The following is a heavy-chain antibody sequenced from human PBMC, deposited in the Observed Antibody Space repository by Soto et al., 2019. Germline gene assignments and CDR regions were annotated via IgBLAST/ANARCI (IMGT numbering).Heavy chain of an antibody. J-gene: IGHJ6*02. V-gene: IGHV1-69*06. D-gene: IGHD6-19*01. CDR2: IIPIFGAA. CDR1: GGTFSTYA. CDR3: ATTSSSNIAVAGSGYFYGMDV. Sequence: QVQLVQSGAEVKKPGSSVKVACQASGGTFSTYAISWVRQAPGQGLEWVGGIIPIFGAAHYAQKFQGRVTITADKSTSTAYVELSSLTYDDTAVYYCATTSSSNIAVAGSGYFYGMDVWGQGTTITVSS.